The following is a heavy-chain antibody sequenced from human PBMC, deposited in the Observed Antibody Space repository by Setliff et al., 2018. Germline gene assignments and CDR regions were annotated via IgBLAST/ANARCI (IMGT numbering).Heavy chain of an antibody. CDR2: INAGNGNT. D-gene: IGHD3-10*01. V-gene: IGHV1-3*01. CDR3: AIDGSGSYLYYYYGMDV. Sequence: ASVKVSCKASGYTFTSYAMHWVRQAPGQRLEWMGWINAGNGNTKYSQKLQGRVTITRDTSASTAYMELSSLRSEDTAVYYCAIDGSGSYLYYYYGMDVWGQGTTVTVSS. CDR1: GYTFTSYA. J-gene: IGHJ6*02.